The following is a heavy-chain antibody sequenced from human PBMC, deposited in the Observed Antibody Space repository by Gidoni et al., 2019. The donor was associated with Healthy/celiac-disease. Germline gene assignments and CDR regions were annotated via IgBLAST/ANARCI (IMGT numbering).Heavy chain of an antibody. CDR2: INHSGST. D-gene: IGHD3-10*01. V-gene: IGHV4-34*01. CDR1: GGSFSGYY. J-gene: IGHJ6*02. Sequence: QVQLQPWGAGLLTPSETLSLTCAVSGGSFSGYYWSWIRQPPGKGLAWIGEINHSGSTNYNPSLRSRVTIAVDTSKNQFSLKLSSVTAADTAVYYCARVHDYGSGSYYGMDVWGQGTTVTVSS. CDR3: ARVHDYGSGSYYGMDV.